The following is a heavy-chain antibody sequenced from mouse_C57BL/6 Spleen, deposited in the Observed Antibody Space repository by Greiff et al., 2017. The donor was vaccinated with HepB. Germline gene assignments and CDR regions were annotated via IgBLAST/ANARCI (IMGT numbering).Heavy chain of an antibody. V-gene: IGHV1-64*01. J-gene: IGHJ2*01. CDR3: ARGLAAQATGYFDY. CDR1: GYTFTSYW. CDR2: IHPNSGST. Sequence: VQLQESGAELVKPGASVKLSCKASGYTFTSYWMHWVKQRPGQGLEWIGMIHPNSGSTNYNEKFKSKATLTVDKSSSTAYMQLSSLTSEDSAVYYCARGLAAQATGYFDYWGQGTTLTVSS. D-gene: IGHD3-2*02.